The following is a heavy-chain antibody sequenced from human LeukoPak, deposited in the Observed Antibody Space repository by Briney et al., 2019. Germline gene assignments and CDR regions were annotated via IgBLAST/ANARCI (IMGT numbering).Heavy chain of an antibody. Sequence: QPGGSLRLSCVASGFTFSNYAMHWVRQAPGKGLEWVANIKQDGSEKYYVDSVKGRFTISRDNAKNSLYLQMNSLRAEDTAVYYCARDGPKYGSGSRSDAFDIWGQGTMVTVSS. CDR1: GFTFSNYA. D-gene: IGHD3-10*01. CDR2: IKQDGSEK. CDR3: ARDGPKYGSGSRSDAFDI. V-gene: IGHV3-7*01. J-gene: IGHJ3*02.